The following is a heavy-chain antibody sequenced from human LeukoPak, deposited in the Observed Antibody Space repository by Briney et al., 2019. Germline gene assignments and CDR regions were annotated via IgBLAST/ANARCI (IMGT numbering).Heavy chain of an antibody. V-gene: IGHV3-23*01. CDR2: ISNGGGST. J-gene: IGHJ4*02. CDR1: GFTFSSYA. CDR3: TVSSFSSTWYSWVH. Sequence: GGSLRLSCAASGFTFSSYAMGWVRLAPGKGLEWGSAISNGGGSTYYADSVRGRFTISRDNSKNTLFLQVTSLRAEDSAVYYCTVSSFSSTWYSWVHWGQGTLVTVSS. D-gene: IGHD6-13*01.